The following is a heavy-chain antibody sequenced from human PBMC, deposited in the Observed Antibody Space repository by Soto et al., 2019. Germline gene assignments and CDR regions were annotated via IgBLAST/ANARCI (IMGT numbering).Heavy chain of an antibody. CDR1: GFTLSNSD. V-gene: IGHV3-23*01. J-gene: IGHJ4*02. Sequence: GGSLRLSCAASGFTLSNSDMSWVRQAPGKGPEWVSAIGAVGDDTTYADSVKGRFTISRDSSKNTLYLQMNSLRAEDTAVYYCAKVGSGSWQFDHWGQGTLVTVSS. D-gene: IGHD2-15*01. CDR3: AKVGSGSWQFDH. CDR2: IGAVGDDT.